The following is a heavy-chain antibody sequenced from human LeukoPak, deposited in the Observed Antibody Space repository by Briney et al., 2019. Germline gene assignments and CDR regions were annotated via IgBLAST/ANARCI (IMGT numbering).Heavy chain of an antibody. V-gene: IGHV3-23*01. CDR3: ARSCSSSCHLGFDY. CDR2: ISGSGGST. D-gene: IGHD6-13*01. Sequence: GGSLRLSCAASGFTFSSYAMSWVRQAPGKGLEWVSAISGSGGSTYYADSVKGRFTISRDNSKNTLCLQMNSLRAEDTAVYYCARSCSSSCHLGFDYWGQGTLVTVSS. CDR1: GFTFSSYA. J-gene: IGHJ4*02.